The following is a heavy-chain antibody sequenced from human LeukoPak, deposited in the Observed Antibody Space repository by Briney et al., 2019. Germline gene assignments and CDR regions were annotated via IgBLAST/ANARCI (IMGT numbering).Heavy chain of an antibody. CDR3: ARVSTIGSSAFDI. CDR2: TYYRSRWFT. V-gene: IGHV6-1*01. D-gene: IGHD3-9*01. Sequence: SQTLSLTCAISGDSVSSNSAAWNWIRQSPSRGLEWLGRTYYRSRWFTNYAVSVKSRMTINPDTSKNQFSLQLNSVTPEDTAVYYCARVSTIGSSAFDIWGQGTMVTVST. CDR1: GDSVSSNSAA. J-gene: IGHJ3*02.